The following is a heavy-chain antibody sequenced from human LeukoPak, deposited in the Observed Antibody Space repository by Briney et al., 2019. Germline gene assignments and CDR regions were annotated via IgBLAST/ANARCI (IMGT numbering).Heavy chain of an antibody. CDR1: GGSISSHY. J-gene: IGHJ5*02. CDR2: IYYSGST. D-gene: IGHD3-10*01. CDR3: ARVLLWLGELWFDP. Sequence: SETLSLTCTVSGGSISSHYWSWIRQPPGKGLEWIGYIYYSGSTNYNPSLKSRVTISVDTSKNQFSLKLSSVTAADTAVYYCARVLLWLGELWFDPWGQGTLVTVSS. V-gene: IGHV4-59*11.